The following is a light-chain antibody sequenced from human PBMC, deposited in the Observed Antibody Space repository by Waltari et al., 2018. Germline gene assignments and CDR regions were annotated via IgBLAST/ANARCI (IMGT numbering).Light chain of an antibody. V-gene: IGLV2-14*01. CDR2: EVS. Sequence: QSALTQPASVSGSPGQSITISCSGTDSDVGAYDFVSWYQQHPGKAPHLIIYEVSNRPSGISKRFSASKSVNTASLTISGLQAEDEADYYCSSYTTSSAPGVFGTGTRVTVL. CDR1: DSDVGAYDF. J-gene: IGLJ1*01. CDR3: SSYTTSSAPGV.